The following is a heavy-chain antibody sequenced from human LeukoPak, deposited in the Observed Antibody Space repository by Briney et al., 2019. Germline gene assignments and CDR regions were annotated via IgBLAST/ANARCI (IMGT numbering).Heavy chain of an antibody. Sequence: SVKVSCKASGGTFSSYAISWVRQAPGQGLEWMGGIIPIFGTANYAQKFQGRVTITADESTSTAYMELSSLRSEDTAVYYCARPLFLEDIVVVPAAFAFDIWGQGTMVTVSS. V-gene: IGHV1-69*13. CDR1: GGTFSSYA. CDR2: IIPIFGTA. CDR3: ARPLFLEDIVVVPAAFAFDI. D-gene: IGHD2-2*01. J-gene: IGHJ3*02.